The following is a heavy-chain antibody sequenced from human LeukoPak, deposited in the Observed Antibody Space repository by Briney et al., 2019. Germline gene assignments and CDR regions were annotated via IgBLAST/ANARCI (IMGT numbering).Heavy chain of an antibody. V-gene: IGHV1-2*06. J-gene: IGHJ4*02. Sequence: ASVNVSCKASGYTFTGYYMHWVRQAPGQGLEWMGRINPNSGGTNYAQKFQGRVTMTRDTSISTAYMELSRLRSDDTAVYYCAREGEYYDSSGSPGTYWGQGTLVTVSS. CDR2: INPNSGGT. CDR3: AREGEYYDSSGSPGTY. D-gene: IGHD3-22*01. CDR1: GYTFTGYY.